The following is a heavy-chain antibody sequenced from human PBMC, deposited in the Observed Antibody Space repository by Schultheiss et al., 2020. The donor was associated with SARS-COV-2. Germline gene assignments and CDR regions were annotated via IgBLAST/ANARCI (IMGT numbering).Heavy chain of an antibody. Sequence: GGSLRLSCAASGFTVSSNYMSWVRQAPGKGLEWVGFIRSKAYGGTTEYAASVKGRFTISRDDSKSIAYLQMNSLKTEDTAVYYCTRDGLGYYYEYYGMDVWGQGTTVTVSS. V-gene: IGHV3-49*04. J-gene: IGHJ6*02. D-gene: IGHD5-12*01. CDR2: IRSKAYGGTT. CDR3: TRDGLGYYYEYYGMDV. CDR1: GFTVSSNY.